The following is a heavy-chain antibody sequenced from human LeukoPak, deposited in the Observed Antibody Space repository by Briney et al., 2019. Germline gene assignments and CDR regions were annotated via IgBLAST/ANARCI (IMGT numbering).Heavy chain of an antibody. CDR2: ISNGAGTV. V-gene: IGHV3-11*01. J-gene: IGHJ4*02. D-gene: IGHD5-18*01. CDR3: ARDRRTAMVYFDY. Sequence: GGSLRLSCAASGFTFSDYYMSWIRQAPGKGLEWLSYISNGAGTVYYADSVKGRSTISRDNAKNSLYLQMNSLRAEDTAVYYCARDRRTAMVYFDYWGQGTLVTVSS. CDR1: GFTFSDYY.